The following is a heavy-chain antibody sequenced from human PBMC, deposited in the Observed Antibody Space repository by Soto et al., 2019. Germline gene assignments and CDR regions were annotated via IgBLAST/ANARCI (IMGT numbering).Heavy chain of an antibody. V-gene: IGHV1-3*01. CDR2: INAGNGNT. Sequence: GASGKVSCKASGYTFTSYAMHWGRQAPGQRVEWMGWINAGNGNTKYSQKFQGRVTITRDTSASTAYMELSSLRSEDTAVYYCARDFFGQVWSRIAVADQLLFYYCXQGTPVTVDS. CDR1: GYTFTSYA. J-gene: IGHJ4*02. D-gene: IGHD6-19*01. CDR3: ARDFFGQVWSRIAVADQLLFYY.